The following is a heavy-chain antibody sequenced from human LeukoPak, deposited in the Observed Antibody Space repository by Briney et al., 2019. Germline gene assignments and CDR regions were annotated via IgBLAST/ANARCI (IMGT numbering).Heavy chain of an antibody. D-gene: IGHD6-19*01. CDR1: GFTFSSYA. CDR2: ISGSGGGT. CDR3: AKGEQWLVLYFQH. J-gene: IGHJ1*01. V-gene: IGHV3-23*01. Sequence: GGSLRLSCAVSGFTFSSYAMSWVRQAPPQELEWVGVISGSGGGTDYADSVKGRFNISRDNSKNTLYLQMNSLRAEDTAVYYCAKGEQWLVLYFQHWGQGTLVTVSS.